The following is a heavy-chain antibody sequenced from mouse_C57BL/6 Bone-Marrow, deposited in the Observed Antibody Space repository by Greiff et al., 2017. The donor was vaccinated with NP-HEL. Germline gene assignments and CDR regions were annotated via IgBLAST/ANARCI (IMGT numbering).Heavy chain of an antibody. D-gene: IGHD4-1*01. CDR3: AINNWDGFAY. V-gene: IGHV5-6*01. Sequence: EVHLVESGGDLVKPGGSLKLSCAASGFTFSSYGMSWVRQTPDKRLAWVATISSGGSYTYYPDSVKGRFTISRDNAKNTLYLQMSSLKSEDTAMYYCAINNWDGFAYWGQGTLVTVSA. CDR1: GFTFSSYG. CDR2: ISSGGSYT. J-gene: IGHJ3*01.